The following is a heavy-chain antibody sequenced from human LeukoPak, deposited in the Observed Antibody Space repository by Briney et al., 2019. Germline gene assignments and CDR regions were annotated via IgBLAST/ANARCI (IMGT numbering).Heavy chain of an antibody. CDR3: ARPVRCSATTCTGPFDS. CDR1: GASITSKAYF. Sequence: SETLSLTCTVSGASITSKAYFWGWIRRPPGKGLEWVGTLSYDGSAYYNTSLRSRVTISVDTSKSQFSLRLTSVTAADTAVYYCARPVRCSATTCTGPFDSWGQGTLVTVSS. CDR2: LSYDGSA. J-gene: IGHJ4*02. D-gene: IGHD2-15*01. V-gene: IGHV4-39*07.